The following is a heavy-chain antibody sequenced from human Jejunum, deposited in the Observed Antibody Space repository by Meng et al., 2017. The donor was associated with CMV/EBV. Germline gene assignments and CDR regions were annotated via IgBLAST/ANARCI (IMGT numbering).Heavy chain of an antibody. CDR2: ISPYNGNT. CDR3: ARDPDIEGVVVDPPSYSWFDP. D-gene: IGHD2-15*01. V-gene: IGHV1-18*01. CDR1: NTYG. Sequence: NTYGINGLRQAPGQGLEWMGWISPYNGNTNYGQKFQGRVTLTTETSTSTAYMEMRSLRSDDTAVYYCARDPDIEGVVVDPPSYSWFDPWGQGTLVTVSS. J-gene: IGHJ5*02.